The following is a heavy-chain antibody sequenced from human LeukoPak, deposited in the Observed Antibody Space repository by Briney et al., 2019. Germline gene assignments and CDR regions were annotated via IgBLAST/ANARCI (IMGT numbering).Heavy chain of an antibody. CDR2: IYTSGST. J-gene: IGHJ6*03. CDR1: GGSISGDY. V-gene: IGHV4-4*07. CDR3: ARGIVVVAQLGFYFYYMDV. Sequence: PSETLSLTCTVSGGSISGDYWSWIRQPAGTGLEWIGRIYTSGSTNYNPSLKSRVTISVDTSKNQFSLKLSSVTAADTAVYYCARGIVVVAQLGFYFYYMDVWGKGTTVTISS. D-gene: IGHD2-15*01.